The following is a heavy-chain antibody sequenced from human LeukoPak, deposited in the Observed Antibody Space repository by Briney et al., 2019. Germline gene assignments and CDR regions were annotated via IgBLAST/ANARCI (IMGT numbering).Heavy chain of an antibody. Sequence: PGGSLRLSCAASGFTFSSYGMHWVRQAPGKGLEWVAVISYDGSNKYYADSVKGRFTISRDNSKNTLYLQMNSLRAEDTAVYYCAREPVDGGDDYWGQGTLVTVSS. V-gene: IGHV3-30*03. D-gene: IGHD2-15*01. CDR2: ISYDGSNK. CDR3: AREPVDGGDDY. CDR1: GFTFSSYG. J-gene: IGHJ4*02.